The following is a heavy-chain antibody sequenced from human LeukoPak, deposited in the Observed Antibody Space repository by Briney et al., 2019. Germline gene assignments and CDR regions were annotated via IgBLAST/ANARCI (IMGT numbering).Heavy chain of an antibody. CDR1: GGTFSSYA. V-gene: IGHV1-69*13. J-gene: IGHJ4*02. CDR2: IIPIFGTA. D-gene: IGHD5-18*01. CDR3: ARGRFRRGYSYGYLD. Sequence: ASVKVSCKASGGTFSSYAISWVRQAPGQGLEWMGGIIPIFGTANYAQKFQGRVTITAGESTSTAYMELSSLRSEDTAVYYCARGRFRRGYSYGYLDWGQGTLVTVSS.